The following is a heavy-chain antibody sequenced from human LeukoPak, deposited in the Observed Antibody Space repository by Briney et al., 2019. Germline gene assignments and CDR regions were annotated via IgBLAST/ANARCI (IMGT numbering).Heavy chain of an antibody. D-gene: IGHD4-23*01. Sequence: PSETLSLTCTVSGGSISSYYWSWIRQPPGKGLEWIGYIYYSGSTNYNPSLKSRVTISADTSKNQFSLKLSSVTAADTAVYYCATVDYYYGMDVWGQGTTVTVSS. CDR3: ATVDYYYGMDV. V-gene: IGHV4-59*08. CDR1: GGSISSYY. CDR2: IYYSGST. J-gene: IGHJ6*02.